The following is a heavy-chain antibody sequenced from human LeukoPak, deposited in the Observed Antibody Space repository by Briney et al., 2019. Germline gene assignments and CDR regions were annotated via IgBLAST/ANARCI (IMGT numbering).Heavy chain of an antibody. D-gene: IGHD3-16*01. CDR2: ISAYNGNT. V-gene: IGHV1-18*01. CDR3: ARGHYVPGGGYFDY. J-gene: IGHJ4*02. Sequence: ASVKVSCKASSYTFTNYAFTWVRQAPGQGLEWMGWISAYNGNTNYAQKLQGRVTMTTDTSTSTAYMELRSLRSDDTAVYYCARGHYVPGGGYFDYWGQGTLVTVSS. CDR1: SYTFTNYA.